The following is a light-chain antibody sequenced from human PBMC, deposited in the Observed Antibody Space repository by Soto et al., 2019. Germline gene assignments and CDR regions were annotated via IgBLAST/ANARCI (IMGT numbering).Light chain of an antibody. CDR2: DDD. CDR3: QVWDDSRDQQV. Sequence: SYELTQAPSVPVAPGQTASITCGANNIGVRSVHWHQKKPGQAPVLVVYDDDARPSGIPGRFSGSNSGNTATLTITRVEAGDEADYYCQVWDDSRDQQVFGGGTKLTVL. J-gene: IGLJ3*02. V-gene: IGLV3-21*02. CDR1: NIGVRS.